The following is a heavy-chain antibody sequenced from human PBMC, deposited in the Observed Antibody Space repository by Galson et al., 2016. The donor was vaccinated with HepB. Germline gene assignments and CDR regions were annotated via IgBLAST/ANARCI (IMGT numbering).Heavy chain of an antibody. V-gene: IGHV4-31*03. Sequence: LSLTCTVSGGSVRSGGHYWGWIRQHPGKGLEWIGYIYYSGTTYYKPSLRSRVTISIDTSKDQFSLKLSSVTAADTAVYHCAGAAGWLHFNYWGQGTLVTVSS. CDR1: GGSVRSGGHY. J-gene: IGHJ4*02. CDR3: AGAAGWLHFNY. CDR2: IYYSGTT. D-gene: IGHD5-24*01.